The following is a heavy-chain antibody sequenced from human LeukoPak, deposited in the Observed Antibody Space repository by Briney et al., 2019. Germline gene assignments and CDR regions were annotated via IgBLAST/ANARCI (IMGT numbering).Heavy chain of an antibody. J-gene: IGHJ5*02. CDR1: GGSISSSSYY. Sequence: SETLSLTCTVSGGSISSSSYYWGWIRQPPGRGLEWIGSIYYSGSTYYNPSLKSRVTISVDTSKNQFSLKLSSVTAADTAVYYCARDLAGDWFDPWGQGTLVTVSS. V-gene: IGHV4-39*07. D-gene: IGHD3-10*01. CDR3: ARDLAGDWFDP. CDR2: IYYSGST.